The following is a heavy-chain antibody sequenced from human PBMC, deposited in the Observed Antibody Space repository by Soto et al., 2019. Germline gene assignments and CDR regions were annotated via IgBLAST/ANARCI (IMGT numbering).Heavy chain of an antibody. V-gene: IGHV4-59*01. J-gene: IGHJ5*02. CDR2: IYYSGST. Sequence: QVQLQESGPGLVKPSETLSLTCTVSGGSISSYYWSWIRQPPGKGLEWIGYIYYSGSTNYNPSLKIRVTLSVDTSKNQFSLKLSSVTAADTAVYYCARGAAGRKGWFDPWGQGTLVTVSS. D-gene: IGHD6-13*01. CDR3: ARGAAGRKGWFDP. CDR1: GGSISSYY.